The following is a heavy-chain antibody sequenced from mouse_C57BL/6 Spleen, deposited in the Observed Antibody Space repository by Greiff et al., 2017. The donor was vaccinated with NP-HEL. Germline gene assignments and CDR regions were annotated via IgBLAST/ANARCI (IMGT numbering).Heavy chain of an antibody. J-gene: IGHJ1*03. V-gene: IGHV1-15*01. Sequence: QVQLQQSGAELVRPGASVTLSCKASGYTFTDYEMHWVKQTPVHGLEWIGAIDPETGGTAYNQKFTGKAILTADKSSSTAYMELLSLTSEDSAVYYCTRSFYDGYHWYFDVWGTGTTVTVSA. CDR1: GYTFTDYE. CDR2: IDPETGGT. D-gene: IGHD2-3*01. CDR3: TRSFYDGYHWYFDV.